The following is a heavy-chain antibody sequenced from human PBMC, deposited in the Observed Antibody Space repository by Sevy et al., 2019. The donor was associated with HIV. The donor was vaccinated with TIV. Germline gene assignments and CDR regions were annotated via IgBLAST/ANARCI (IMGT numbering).Heavy chain of an antibody. CDR1: GCTFTSYA. D-gene: IGHD2-2*01. CDR2: INPGNGNT. CDR3: ARSEIPTAIFDY. V-gene: IGHV1-3*01. J-gene: IGHJ4*02. Sequence: ASVKVSCKASGCTFTSYAIHWVRQAPGQRLEWMGWINPGNGNTKYSQKFQGRVTITRDTSASTTYMELSSLRSEDTAVYYCARSEIPTAIFDYWGRRTLVTVSS.